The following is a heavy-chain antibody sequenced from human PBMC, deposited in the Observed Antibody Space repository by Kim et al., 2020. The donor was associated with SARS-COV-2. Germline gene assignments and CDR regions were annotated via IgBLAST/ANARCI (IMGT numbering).Heavy chain of an antibody. J-gene: IGHJ4*02. CDR1: GFTFSSYA. CDR2: ISGSGGST. D-gene: IGHD3-9*01. CDR3: AKDQLRHFDWLLSRSVFDY. Sequence: GGSLRLSCAASGFTFSSYAMSWVRQAPGKGLEWVSAISGSGGSTYYADSVKGRFTISRDNSKNTLYLQMNSLRAEDTAVYYCAKDQLRHFDWLLSRSVFDYWGQGTLVTVSS. V-gene: IGHV3-23*01.